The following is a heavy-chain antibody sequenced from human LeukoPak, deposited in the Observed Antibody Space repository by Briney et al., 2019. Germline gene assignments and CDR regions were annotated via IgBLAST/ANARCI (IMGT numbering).Heavy chain of an antibody. CDR2: IYYSGTT. CDR3: ARGSSGWPVDY. CDR1: GGSITSDDYY. V-gene: IGHV4-31*03. D-gene: IGHD6-19*01. J-gene: IGHJ4*02. Sequence: PSETLSLTCTVSGGSITSDDYYWSWIRQHPGKGLEWVGYIYYSGTTYYNPSLKGRVSISVGTSKKQFSLELSSVTAADTAVYYCARGSSGWPVDYWGQGTLVTVSS.